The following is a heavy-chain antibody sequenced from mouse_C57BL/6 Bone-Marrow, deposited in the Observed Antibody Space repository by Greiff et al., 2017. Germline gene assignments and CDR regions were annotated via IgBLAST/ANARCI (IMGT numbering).Heavy chain of an antibody. D-gene: IGHD2-3*01. V-gene: IGHV14-4*01. Sequence: VQLKQSGAELVRPGASVKLSCTASGFNIKDDYMHWVKQRPEQGLEWIGWIDPENGDTEYASKFQGKATITADTSSNTAYLQLSSLTSEDTAVYYCTTHDGYSYYFDYWGKGTTLTVSS. CDR2: IDPENGDT. CDR3: TTHDGYSYYFDY. J-gene: IGHJ2*01. CDR1: GFNIKDDY.